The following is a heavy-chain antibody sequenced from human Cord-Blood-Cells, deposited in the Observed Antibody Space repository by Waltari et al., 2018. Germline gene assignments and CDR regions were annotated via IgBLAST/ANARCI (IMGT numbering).Heavy chain of an antibody. V-gene: IGHV1-2*02. CDR2: INPNSGGT. CDR1: GYTFTGYY. J-gene: IGHJ3*02. CDR3: ARVAYGSGSYAFDI. Sequence: QVQLVQSGAEVKKPGASVKVSCQASGYTFTGYYQHRVRQAPGQGLEWMGWINPNSGGTNYAQKFQGRVTMTRDTSISTAYMELSRLRSDDTAVYYCARVAYGSGSYAFDIWGQGTMVTVSS. D-gene: IGHD3-10*01.